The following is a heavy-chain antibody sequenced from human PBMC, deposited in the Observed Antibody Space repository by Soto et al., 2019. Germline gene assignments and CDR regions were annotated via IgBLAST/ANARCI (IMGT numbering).Heavy chain of an antibody. J-gene: IGHJ6*02. CDR1: GSTFSNDW. CDR2: INSDGSST. Sequence: EVQLVESGGGLLQPGGSLRLSCAVSGSTFSNDWMHWVRQAPGKGLVWFSHINSDGSSTNYADLVKGRFTIARDNAKNTVYLQMNSLRAQHTAVYYCARDRSYSLDVWGQGTTVTVSS. V-gene: IGHV3-74*01. CDR3: ARDRSYSLDV.